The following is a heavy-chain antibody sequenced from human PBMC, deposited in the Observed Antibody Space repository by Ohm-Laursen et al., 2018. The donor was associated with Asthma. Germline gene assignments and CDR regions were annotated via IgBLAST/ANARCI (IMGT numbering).Heavy chain of an antibody. V-gene: IGHV3-30-3*01. J-gene: IGHJ6*02. CDR1: GFTFSSYA. CDR2: ISYDGSNK. CDR3: ARVGGPDYYYYGMDV. Sequence: SLRLSCAASGFTFSSYAMHWVRQAPGKGLEWVAVISYDGSNKYYADSVKGRFTISRDNSKNTLYLQMNSLRAEDTAVYYCARVGGPDYYYYGMDVWGQGTTVTVSS.